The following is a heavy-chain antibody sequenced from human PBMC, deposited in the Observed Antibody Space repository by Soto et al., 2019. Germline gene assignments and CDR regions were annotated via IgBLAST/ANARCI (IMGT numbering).Heavy chain of an antibody. D-gene: IGHD6-13*01. J-gene: IGHJ4*02. CDR1: GGSISSYY. CDR2: IYYSGST. Sequence: SETLSLTCTVSGGSISSYYWSWIRQPPGKGLEWIGYIYYSGSTNYNPSLKSRVTISVDTSKNQFSLKLSSVTAADTAVYYCARNKNTKQPLGLDYWGQGTLVTVS. CDR3: ARNKNTKQPLGLDY. V-gene: IGHV4-59*01.